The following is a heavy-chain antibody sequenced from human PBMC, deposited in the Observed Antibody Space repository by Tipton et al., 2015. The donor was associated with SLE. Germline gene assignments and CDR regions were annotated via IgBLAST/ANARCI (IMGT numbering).Heavy chain of an antibody. V-gene: IGHV1-18*01. CDR3: ARSARMNSNRWYIF. CDR1: GYTFSNYG. Sequence: QVQLVQSGAEVKKPGASVKVSCKASGYTFSNYGISWVRQAPGQGLEWVGWISTYNGNSSQKFQGRVTMTTDTSTSTAYMEMRSLRSDDTAVYYCARSARMNSNRWYIFWGQGTLVTVSS. CDR2: ISTYNGN. J-gene: IGHJ4*02. D-gene: IGHD6-13*01.